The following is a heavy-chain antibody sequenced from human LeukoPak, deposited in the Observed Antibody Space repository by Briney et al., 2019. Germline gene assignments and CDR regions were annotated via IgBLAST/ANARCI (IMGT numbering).Heavy chain of an antibody. CDR1: GFTFSSYS. CDR3: ARGPYYYDSSGYYYRRRVYFDY. V-gene: IGHV3-48*01. Sequence: PGGSLRLSCAASGFTFSSYSMNWVRQAPGKGLEWVSYISSSSSTIYYADSVKGRFTISRDNAKNSLYLQMNSLRAEDTAVYYCARGPYYYDSSGYYYRRRVYFDYWGQGTLVTVSS. D-gene: IGHD3-22*01. J-gene: IGHJ4*02. CDR2: ISSSSSTI.